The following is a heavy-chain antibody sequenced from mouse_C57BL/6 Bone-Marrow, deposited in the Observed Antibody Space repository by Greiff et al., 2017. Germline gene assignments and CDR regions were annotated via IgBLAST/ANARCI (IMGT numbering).Heavy chain of an antibody. CDR2: ISNGGGST. CDR1: GFTFSDYY. D-gene: IGHD3-3*01. Sequence: EVKVVESGGGLVQPGGSLKLSCAASGFTFSDYYMYWVRQTPEKRLEWVAYISNGGGSTYYPDTVKGRFTISRDNAKNTLYLQMSRLKSEDTAMYYCARHEGTWYFDVWGTGTTVTVSS. V-gene: IGHV5-12*01. CDR3: ARHEGTWYFDV. J-gene: IGHJ1*03.